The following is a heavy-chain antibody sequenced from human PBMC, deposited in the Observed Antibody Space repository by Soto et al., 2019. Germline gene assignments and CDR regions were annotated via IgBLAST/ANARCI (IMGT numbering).Heavy chain of an antibody. CDR2: ISWNSNTI. V-gene: IGHV3-9*01. CDR1: GFTFDNYA. Sequence: PWGSLRLSCAASGFTFDNYAMHWVRQAPGKGLEWVSGISWNSNTIAYADPVKGRFTISRDNAKNSLYLQMNSLRAEDTAFYYCAKDTGPNWGQGTLVTV. J-gene: IGHJ4*02. CDR3: AKDTGPN.